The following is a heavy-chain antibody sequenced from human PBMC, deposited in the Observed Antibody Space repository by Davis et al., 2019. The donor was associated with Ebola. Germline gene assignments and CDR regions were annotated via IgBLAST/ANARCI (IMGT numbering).Heavy chain of an antibody. J-gene: IGHJ4*02. V-gene: IGHV4-61*01. Sequence: MPSETLSLTCTVSGGSVSSGSYYWSWIRQPPEKGLEWVGYIYYSGSTNYNSSLKRRVTISVDTSKNQFSLKLSSVTAADTAVYYCARSTAMAVFDYWGQGTLVTVSS. CDR2: IYYSGST. CDR3: ARSTAMAVFDY. D-gene: IGHD5-18*01. CDR1: GGSVSSGSYY.